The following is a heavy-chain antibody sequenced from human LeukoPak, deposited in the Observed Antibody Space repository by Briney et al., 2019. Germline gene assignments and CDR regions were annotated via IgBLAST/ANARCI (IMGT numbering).Heavy chain of an antibody. D-gene: IGHD6-13*01. J-gene: IGHJ6*02. CDR3: ARDEGSSSPVGYYYGMDV. Sequence: PGGSLRLSCAASGFTFSHYAMNWVRQAPGKGLEWVSTISGSGVSSYYADSVTGRFTISRDNFKNTVYLQMNSLRAEDTAVYYCARDEGSSSPVGYYYGMDVWGQGTTVTVSS. CDR1: GFTFSHYA. CDR2: ISGSGVSS. V-gene: IGHV3-23*01.